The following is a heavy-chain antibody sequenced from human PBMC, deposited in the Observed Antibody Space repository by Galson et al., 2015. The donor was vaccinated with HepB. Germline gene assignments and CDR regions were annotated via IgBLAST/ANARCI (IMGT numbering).Heavy chain of an antibody. D-gene: IGHD5-18*01. Sequence: SLRLSCAASAFTFSSYGMHWVRQAPGKGLEWVAVISYDGSNKYYADSVKGRFTISRDNSKNTLYLQMNSLRAEDTAVYYCAKDQDTARVLLYYFDYWGQGTLVTVSS. CDR1: AFTFSSYG. V-gene: IGHV3-30*18. J-gene: IGHJ4*02. CDR3: AKDQDTARVLLYYFDY. CDR2: ISYDGSNK.